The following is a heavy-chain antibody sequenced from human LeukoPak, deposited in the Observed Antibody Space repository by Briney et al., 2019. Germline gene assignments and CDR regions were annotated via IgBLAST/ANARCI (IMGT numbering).Heavy chain of an antibody. V-gene: IGHV3-30-3*01. Sequence: TGGSLRLSCAASGFTFSSYAMHWVRQAPGKGLEWVAVISYDGSNKYYADSVKGRFTISRDNSKNTLYLQMNGLRAEDTAVYYCARDQVSFEYYFDYWGQGTLVTVSS. CDR1: GFTFSSYA. D-gene: IGHD2/OR15-2a*01. CDR2: ISYDGSNK. CDR3: ARDQVSFEYYFDY. J-gene: IGHJ4*02.